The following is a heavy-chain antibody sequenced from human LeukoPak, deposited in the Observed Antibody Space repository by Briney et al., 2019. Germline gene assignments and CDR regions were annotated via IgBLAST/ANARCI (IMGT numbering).Heavy chain of an antibody. Sequence: SETLSLTCTVSGGSISSSSYYWGWIRQPPGKGLEWIGSIYYSGSTYYNPSLKSRVTISVDTSKNQFSLKLSSVTAADTAVYYCAREDFWSGYGPEPYWYFDLWGRGTLVTVSS. CDR3: AREDFWSGYGPEPYWYFDL. V-gene: IGHV4-39*02. CDR1: GGSISSSSYY. CDR2: IYYSGST. J-gene: IGHJ2*01. D-gene: IGHD3-3*01.